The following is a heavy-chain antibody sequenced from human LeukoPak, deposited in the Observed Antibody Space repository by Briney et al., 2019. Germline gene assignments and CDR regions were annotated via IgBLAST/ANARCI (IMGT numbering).Heavy chain of an antibody. Sequence: GGSLRLSCVASGFTISSYWMHWVCQAPGKGLEWVANIKQDGSEEYYVDSVKGRFTISRDNAKNSLYLQMSSLRAEDTAVYYCARRYFDYWGQGILVTVSS. CDR1: GFTISSYW. J-gene: IGHJ4*02. V-gene: IGHV3-7*03. CDR2: IKQDGSEE. CDR3: ARRYFDY.